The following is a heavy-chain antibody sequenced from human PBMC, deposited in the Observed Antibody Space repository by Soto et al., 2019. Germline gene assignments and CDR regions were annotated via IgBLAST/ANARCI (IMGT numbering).Heavy chain of an antibody. V-gene: IGHV4-4*02. D-gene: IGHD1-7*01. CDR3: ASRDPGTSVDY. Sequence: SLTCAVSGGSFTSNNWWTWVRQPPGQGLEWIGEIYRTGSTNYNPSLKSRVTISLDKCENQFSLKVTSLTAADTAVYYCASRDPGTSVDYWGQGTLVTVSS. CDR1: GGSFTSNNW. J-gene: IGHJ4*02. CDR2: IYRTGST.